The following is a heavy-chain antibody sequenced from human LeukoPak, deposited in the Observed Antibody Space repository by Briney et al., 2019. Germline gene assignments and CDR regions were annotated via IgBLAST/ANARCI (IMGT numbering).Heavy chain of an antibody. CDR2: ISGSGGST. CDR1: GFTFSSYA. J-gene: IGHJ4*02. V-gene: IGHV3-23*01. Sequence: GGSLRLSCAASGFTFSSYALSWVRQAPGRGLEWVSAISGSGGSTYYADSVKGRFTISRDNTKNTLYLQMNSLRAEDTAVYYCAKGKRGYSYGGDYWGQGTLVTVSS. D-gene: IGHD5-18*01. CDR3: AKGKRGYSYGGDY.